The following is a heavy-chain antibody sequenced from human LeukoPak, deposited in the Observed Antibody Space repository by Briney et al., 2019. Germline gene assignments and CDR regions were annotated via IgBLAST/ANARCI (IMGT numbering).Heavy chain of an antibody. V-gene: IGHV5-51*01. D-gene: IGHD2-21*02. CDR2: IYPGDSDT. CDR1: GYSFTSYW. CDR3: ARHGVTAISPYYYYMDV. Sequence: GESLKISCKGSGYSFTSYWIGWVRQMPGKGLEWMGIIYPGDSDTRYSPSSQGQVTISADKSISTAYLQWSSLKASDTAMYYCARHGVTAISPYYYYMDVWGKGTTVTVSS. J-gene: IGHJ6*03.